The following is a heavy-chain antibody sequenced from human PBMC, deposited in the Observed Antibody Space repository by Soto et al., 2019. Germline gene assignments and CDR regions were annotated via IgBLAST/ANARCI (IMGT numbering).Heavy chain of an antibody. D-gene: IGHD3-22*01. J-gene: IGHJ4*02. V-gene: IGHV3-23*01. CDR3: AKDRPETYYYDSSGYPYFDY. CDR2: ISGSGGST. CDR1: GFTFSSYA. Sequence: GGSLRLSCAASGFTFSSYATSWVRQAPGKGLEWVSAISGSGGSTYYADSVKGRFTISRDNSKNTLYLQMNSLRAEDTAVYYCAKDRPETYYYDSSGYPYFDYWGQGTLVTVSS.